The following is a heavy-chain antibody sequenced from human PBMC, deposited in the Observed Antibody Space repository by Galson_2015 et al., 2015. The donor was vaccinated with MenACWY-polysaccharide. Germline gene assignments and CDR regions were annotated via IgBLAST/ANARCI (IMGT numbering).Heavy chain of an antibody. D-gene: IGHD3-3*01. V-gene: IGHV3-7*01. CDR3: ARARSWSGYFAFEF. J-gene: IGHJ3*01. Sequence: SLRLSCAASGFPFSGSWLTWIRQAPGKGLEWVATINHSGTEIYYVDSLEGRFTVSRDNAKNSLYLQMHSLRDEDTAVYYCARARSWSGYFAFEFWGQGTMLTVSS. CDR2: INHSGTEI. CDR1: GFPFSGSW.